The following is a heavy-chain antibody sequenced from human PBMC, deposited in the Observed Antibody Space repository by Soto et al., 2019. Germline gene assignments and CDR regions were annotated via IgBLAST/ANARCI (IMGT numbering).Heavy chain of an antibody. CDR1: GYTLTELS. D-gene: IGHD3-9*01. CDR2: FDPEGGET. J-gene: IGHJ4*02. CDR3: ATGFSRTLRYFDWLPITPPQIDY. Sequence: GASVKVSCKVSGYTLTELSMHWVRQAPGKGLEWKGGFDPEGGETIYAQKFQGRVTMTEDTSTDTAYMELSSLRSEDTAVYYCATGFSRTLRYFDWLPITPPQIDYWGQGTLVTVSS. V-gene: IGHV1-24*01.